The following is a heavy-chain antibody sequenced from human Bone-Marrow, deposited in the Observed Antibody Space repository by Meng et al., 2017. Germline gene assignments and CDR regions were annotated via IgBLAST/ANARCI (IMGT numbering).Heavy chain of an antibody. J-gene: IGHJ4*02. V-gene: IGHV1-69*05. D-gene: IGHD3-22*01. CDR1: GGTFSSYA. CDR3: ARPDNHRYYYDSSGYYIFDY. Sequence: SVKVSYKASGGTFSSYAISWVRQAPGQGLEWMGGIIPIFGTANYAQKFQGRVTITTDESTSTAYMELSSLRSEDTAVYYCARPDNHRYYYDSSGYYIFDYWGQGTLVTVSS. CDR2: IIPIFGTA.